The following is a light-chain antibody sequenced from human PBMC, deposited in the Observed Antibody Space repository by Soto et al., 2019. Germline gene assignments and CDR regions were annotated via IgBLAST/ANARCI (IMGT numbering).Light chain of an antibody. CDR2: EVL. Sequence: QSVLTQPHSASGSPGQSVTISCTGTSSDVGAYNYVSWYQQHPGKAPKLMIYEVLKRPSGVPDRFSGSKSGNTASLTVSGLQAEDDADYYCTSYGGINNFVVFGGGTKVTVL. J-gene: IGLJ2*01. V-gene: IGLV2-8*01. CDR3: TSYGGINNFVV. CDR1: SSDVGAYNY.